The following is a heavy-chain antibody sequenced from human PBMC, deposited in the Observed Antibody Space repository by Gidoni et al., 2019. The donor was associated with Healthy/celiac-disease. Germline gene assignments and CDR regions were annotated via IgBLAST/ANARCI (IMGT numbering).Heavy chain of an antibody. V-gene: IGHV3-9*01. J-gene: IGHJ4*02. CDR3: AKDIRAQGWELLRAFDY. Sequence: EVQLAESGGGLVQPGRSLRLSCAASGFTCDDSAMHWVRQAPGKGLEWVSGISWNSGSIGYADSVKGRFTISRDNAKNSLYRQMNSLIAEDTALYYCAKDIRAQGWELLRAFDYWGQGTLVTVSS. D-gene: IGHD1-26*01. CDR2: ISWNSGSI. CDR1: GFTCDDSA.